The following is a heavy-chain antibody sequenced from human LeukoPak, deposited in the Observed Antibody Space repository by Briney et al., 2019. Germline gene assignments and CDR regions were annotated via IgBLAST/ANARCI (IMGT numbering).Heavy chain of an antibody. V-gene: IGHV1-69*04. Sequence: GASVMVSCKASGGTFSSYAISGVRQAPGQGLEWMGRIIPILGIANYAQKFQGRVTITADKSTSTAYMELSSLRSEDTAVYYCALHDYGDYAGNFNYWGQGTLVTVSS. CDR3: ALHDYGDYAGNFNY. J-gene: IGHJ4*02. D-gene: IGHD4-17*01. CDR1: GGTFSSYA. CDR2: IIPILGIA.